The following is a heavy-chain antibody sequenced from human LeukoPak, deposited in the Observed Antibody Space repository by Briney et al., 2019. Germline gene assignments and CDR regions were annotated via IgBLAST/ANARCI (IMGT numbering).Heavy chain of an antibody. Sequence: GGSLRLSCAASGFTFSSYSMNWVRQAPGKGLEWVSYISSSSSTIYYADSVKGRFTISRDNAKNSLYLQMNSLRAEDTAVYYCARDGYCSSTSCYRAHLLRYYYMDVWGKGTTVTVSS. CDR1: GFTFSSYS. V-gene: IGHV3-48*01. CDR3: ARDGYCSSTSCYRAHLLRYYYMDV. CDR2: ISSSSSTI. D-gene: IGHD2-2*02. J-gene: IGHJ6*03.